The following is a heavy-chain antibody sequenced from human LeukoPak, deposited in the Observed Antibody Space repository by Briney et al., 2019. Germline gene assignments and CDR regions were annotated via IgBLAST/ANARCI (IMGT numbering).Heavy chain of an antibody. CDR3: ARDKWEHRYAFDI. V-gene: IGHV4-59*12. CDR1: GGSISSYY. J-gene: IGHJ3*02. D-gene: IGHD1-26*01. Sequence: PETLSLTCTVSGGSISSYYWSWIRQPPGKGLEWIGYIYYSGSTNYNPSLKSRVTISVDKSKTQFSLKLSSVTAADTAVYYCARDKWEHRYAFDIWGQGTMVTVSS. CDR2: IYYSGST.